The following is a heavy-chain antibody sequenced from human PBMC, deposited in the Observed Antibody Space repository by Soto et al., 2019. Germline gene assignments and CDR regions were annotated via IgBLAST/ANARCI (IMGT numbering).Heavy chain of an antibody. V-gene: IGHV4-30-2*01. CDR3: ARSIVVVPAAMLGFGWFDP. J-gene: IGHJ5*02. Sequence: QLQLQESGSGLVKPSQTLSLTCAVSGGSISSGGYSWSWIRQPPGKGLEWIGYIYHSGSTYYNPSLKSRVTISVDRSKNQFSLKLSSVTAADTAVYYCARSIVVVPAAMLGFGWFDPWGQGTLVTVSS. CDR1: GGSISSGGYS. D-gene: IGHD2-2*01. CDR2: IYHSGST.